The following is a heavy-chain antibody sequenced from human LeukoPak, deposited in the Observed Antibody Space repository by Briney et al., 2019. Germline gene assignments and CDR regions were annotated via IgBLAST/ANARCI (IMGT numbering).Heavy chain of an antibody. J-gene: IGHJ2*01. Sequence: GGALRLSCAASGFTLSGSAMHWVRQASGKGLEGVGRIRSKANSYATAYAASVKGRFTIYRDDSKHTAYLQMNSLKTEDAAVYYCTRPRRGAAAGTGVWYFDLWGRGTLVTVSS. V-gene: IGHV3-73*01. CDR1: GFTLSGSA. D-gene: IGHD6-13*01. CDR3: TRPRRGAAAGTGVWYFDL. CDR2: IRSKANSYAT.